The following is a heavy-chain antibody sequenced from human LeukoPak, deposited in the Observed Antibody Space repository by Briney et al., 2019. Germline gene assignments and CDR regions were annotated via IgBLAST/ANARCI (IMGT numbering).Heavy chain of an antibody. V-gene: IGHV4-59*08. D-gene: IGHD4-23*01. CDR1: GGSISSYY. J-gene: IGHJ5*02. CDR3: ASLTTVVTPRVGWFDP. Sequence: SETLSLTCTVSGGSISSYYWSWIRQPPGKGLEWIGYIYYSGSTNYNPSLKSRVTISVDTSKNQFSLKLSSVTAADTAVYYCASLTTVVTPRVGWFDPWGQGTLVTVSS. CDR2: IYYSGST.